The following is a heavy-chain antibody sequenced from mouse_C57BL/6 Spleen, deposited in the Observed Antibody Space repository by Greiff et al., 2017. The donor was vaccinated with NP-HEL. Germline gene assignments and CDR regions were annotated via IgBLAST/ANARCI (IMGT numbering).Heavy chain of an antibody. CDR2: LYPGDGDT. V-gene: IGHV1-80*01. Sequence: QVQLQQSGAELVKPGASVKISCKASGYAFSSYWMNWVKQRPGKGLEWIGQLYPGDGDTNYNGKFKGKATLTADKSSSTAYMQLSSLTSEDSAVYFCARRITTVASDYFDYWGQGTTLTVSS. CDR3: ARRITTVASDYFDY. CDR1: GYAFSSYW. D-gene: IGHD1-1*01. J-gene: IGHJ2*01.